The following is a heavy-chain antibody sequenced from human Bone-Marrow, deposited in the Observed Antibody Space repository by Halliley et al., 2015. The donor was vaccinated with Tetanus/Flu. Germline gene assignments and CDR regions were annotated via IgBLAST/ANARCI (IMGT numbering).Heavy chain of an antibody. CDR2: IDPSDPHT. D-gene: IGHD6-19*01. V-gene: IGHV5-10-1*01. Sequence: PGKGREWMGSIDPSDPHTNYSPSFQGHVIISADKSISTAYLQWNSLQTSDTAMYYCARGSGWTDYWGQGTLATVSS. CDR3: ARGSGWTDY. J-gene: IGHJ4*02.